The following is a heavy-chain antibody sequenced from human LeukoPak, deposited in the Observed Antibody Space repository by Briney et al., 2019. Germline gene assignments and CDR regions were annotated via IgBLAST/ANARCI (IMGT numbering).Heavy chain of an antibody. D-gene: IGHD6-13*01. J-gene: IGHJ4*02. CDR1: GYNFTNYW. CDR2: IYPGDSDT. V-gene: IGHV5-51*01. Sequence: GESLKISCKGSGYNFTNYWIAWVRQMPGKGLEWMGIIYPGDSDTRYSPSFQGQVTISADKSISTAYLQWSSLKASDTAMYYCARQAEYSYSTWIAYTRRGYYFDYWGQGTLVTVSS. CDR3: ARQAEYSYSTWIAYTRRGYYFDY.